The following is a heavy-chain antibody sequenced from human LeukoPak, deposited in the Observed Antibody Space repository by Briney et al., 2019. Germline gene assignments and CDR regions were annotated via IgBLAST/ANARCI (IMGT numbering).Heavy chain of an antibody. J-gene: IGHJ5*02. CDR3: ARAYSSGWSFDP. CDR1: GGSISSGGYY. D-gene: IGHD6-19*01. V-gene: IGHV4-31*03. Sequence: SETLSLTCTVSGGSISSGGYYWSWIRQHPGRGLEWIGYIYYSGSTYYNPSLKSRVTISVDTSKNQFSPKLRSVTAADTAVYYCARAYSSGWSFDPWGQGTLVPVSS. CDR2: IYYSGST.